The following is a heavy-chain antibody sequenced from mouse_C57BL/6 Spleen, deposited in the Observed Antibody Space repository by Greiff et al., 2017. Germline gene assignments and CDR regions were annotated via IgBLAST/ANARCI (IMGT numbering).Heavy chain of an antibody. CDR1: GFTFSSYA. J-gene: IGHJ3*01. V-gene: IGHV5-4*03. D-gene: IGHD2-5*01. CDR2: ISDGGSYT. Sequence: EVMLVESGGGLVKPGGSLKLSCAASGFTFSSYATSWVRQTPEKRLEWVATISDGGSYTYYPDNVKGRFTISRDNAKNNLYLQMSHLKSEDTAMYYCARGRDSNSFLAYWGQGTLVTVSA. CDR3: ARGRDSNSFLAY.